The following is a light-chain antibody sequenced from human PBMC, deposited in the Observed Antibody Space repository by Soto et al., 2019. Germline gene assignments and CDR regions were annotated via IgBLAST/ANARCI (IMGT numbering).Light chain of an antibody. J-gene: IGLJ3*02. CDR2: GNS. CDR3: QSYDSSLSGWV. V-gene: IGLV1-40*01. CDR1: SSNIGAGYD. Sequence: QSVLTQPPSVSGAPGQRVTISCTGSSSNIGAGYDVHWYQQLPGTAPKLLISGNSNRPSGVPDRFSGSKSGTSASLAITGLQAEDEADYYCQSYDSSLSGWVFGGGTQLPS.